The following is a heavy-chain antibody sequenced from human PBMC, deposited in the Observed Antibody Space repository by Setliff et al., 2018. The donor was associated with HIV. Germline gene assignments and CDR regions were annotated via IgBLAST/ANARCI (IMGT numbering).Heavy chain of an antibody. CDR2: IIPGLDRT. J-gene: IGHJ1*01. Sequence: SVKVSCKTSGDTFSRYSISWVRQAPGQGLEWMGRIIPGLDRTNYAQKFQGRVTITADESTSTAYMELSSLRSEDTAVYYCARDPFPATNYFDSSGYPFAEYFHHWGQGTLVTVSS. CDR1: GDTFSRYS. CDR3: ARDPFPATNYFDSSGYPFAEYFHH. V-gene: IGHV1-69*10. D-gene: IGHD3-22*01.